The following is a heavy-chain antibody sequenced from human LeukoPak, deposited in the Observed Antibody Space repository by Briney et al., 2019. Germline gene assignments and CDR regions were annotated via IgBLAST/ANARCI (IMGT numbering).Heavy chain of an antibody. Sequence: SETLSLTCTVSGGSLSSYYWSWVRQPPGKGLEWIGYIYYSGSTNYNPSLKSRVTISVDTSKNQFSLKLSSVTAADTAVYYCARGRYCSSTSCYRADYYYYGMDVWGQGTTVTVSS. CDR3: ARGRYCSSTSCYRADYYYYGMDV. CDR2: IYYSGST. J-gene: IGHJ6*02. V-gene: IGHV4-59*01. D-gene: IGHD2-2*01. CDR1: GGSLSSYY.